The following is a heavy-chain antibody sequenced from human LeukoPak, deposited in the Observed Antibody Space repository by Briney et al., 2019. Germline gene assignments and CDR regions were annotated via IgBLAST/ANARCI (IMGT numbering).Heavy chain of an antibody. CDR2: ISYSGGST. J-gene: IGHJ4*02. D-gene: IGHD5-24*01. V-gene: IGHV3-23*01. CDR1: GLTFSSYA. CDR3: ARDYGRGQLPFDY. Sequence: GGSLRLSCAASGLTFSSYAMNWVRQAPGKGLEWVSTISYSGGSTYYVDSVKGRFTISRDNSENTLYLQLNSLRAEDTAVYYCARDYGRGQLPFDYWGQGTLVTVSS.